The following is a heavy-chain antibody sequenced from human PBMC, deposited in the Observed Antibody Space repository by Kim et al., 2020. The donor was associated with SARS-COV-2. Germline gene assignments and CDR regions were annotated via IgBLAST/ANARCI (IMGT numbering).Heavy chain of an antibody. D-gene: IGHD3-22*01. J-gene: IGHJ6*02. CDR3: AKDYYDSSTTFYYGMDV. V-gene: IGHV3-23*01. Sequence: VKGRFTISRNKSKHTLYLQMNSLRAEDTAVYYCAKDYYDSSTTFYYGMDVWGQGTTVTVSS.